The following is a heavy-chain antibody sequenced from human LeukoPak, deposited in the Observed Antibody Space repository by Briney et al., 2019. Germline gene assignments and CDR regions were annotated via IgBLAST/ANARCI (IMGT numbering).Heavy chain of an antibody. CDR1: GFTFSSAA. D-gene: IGHD5-24*01. CDR2: IKQDGSKK. J-gene: IGHJ4*02. Sequence: GGSLRLSCAASGFTFSSAAMTWVRQAPGKGLEWVANIKQDGSKKSYVDSVKGRFTISRDNAKNSLYLQMNSLRAEDTAIYYCTRVGYIDEGIDYWGQGTLVTVSS. V-gene: IGHV3-7*04. CDR3: TRVGYIDEGIDY.